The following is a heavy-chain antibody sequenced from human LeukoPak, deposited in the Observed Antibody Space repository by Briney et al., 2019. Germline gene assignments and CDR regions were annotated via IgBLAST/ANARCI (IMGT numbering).Heavy chain of an antibody. CDR1: GYTFSSYG. V-gene: IGHV1-18*01. CDR3: ARDQYDSVWGSHRPYFDS. Sequence: ASVKVSFKASGYTFSSYGISWVRQAPGQGLEWMGWITVYNGNKDYAQNFQGRVTMTTDTSTSTAYMELRSLRSDDTAVYYCARDQYDSVWGSHRPYFDSWGQGTLVTVSS. CDR2: ITVYNGNK. J-gene: IGHJ4*02. D-gene: IGHD3-16*02.